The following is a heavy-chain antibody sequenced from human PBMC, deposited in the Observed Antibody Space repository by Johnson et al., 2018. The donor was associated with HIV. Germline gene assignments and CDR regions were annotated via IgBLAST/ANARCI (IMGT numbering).Heavy chain of an antibody. J-gene: IGHJ3*02. V-gene: IGHV3-30*04. CDR1: GFTFGSYA. CDR2: ISYDGDNK. CDR3: ARGGLGYQNIHDPFDI. D-gene: IGHD3-16*02. Sequence: QVQLVESGGGVVQPGRSLRLSCAASGFTFGSYALHWVRQAPGKGLEWVALISYDGDNKYYTDSVKGRFTISRDNAKNSLYLQMNSLRAEDTALYYCARGGLGYQNIHDPFDIWGQGTMVTVSS.